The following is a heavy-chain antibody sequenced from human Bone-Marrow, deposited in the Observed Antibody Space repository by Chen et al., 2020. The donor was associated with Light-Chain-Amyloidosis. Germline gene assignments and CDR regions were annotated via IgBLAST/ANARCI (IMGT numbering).Heavy chain of an antibody. CDR2: INTANGYT. CDR3: ARTPDATHYYYGMDV. J-gene: IGHJ6*02. V-gene: IGHV1-3*04. D-gene: IGHD2-15*01. CDR1: GYTFTGYY. Sequence: QVQLVQSGAEVKKPGASVKVSCKASGYTFTGYYIHWVRQAPGQGLEWMGWINTANGYTKYSQKFQGRVTINRDTSASTAYMEVSSLRFEDTAVYYCARTPDATHYYYGMDVWGQGTTVTVSS.